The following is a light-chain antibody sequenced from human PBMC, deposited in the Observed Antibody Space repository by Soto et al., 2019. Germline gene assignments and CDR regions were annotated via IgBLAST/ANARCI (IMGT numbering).Light chain of an antibody. Sequence: EIVLTQSLGILSLSPGERATLSCRASQSVSSSYLAWYQQKPGQAPRLFIYGASSRATGIPDRFSGSGSGTDFTLTISRLEPEDFAVYYCQLYGNSRRTFGQGTKV. J-gene: IGKJ1*01. CDR1: QSVSSSY. V-gene: IGKV3-20*01. CDR3: QLYGNSRRT. CDR2: GAS.